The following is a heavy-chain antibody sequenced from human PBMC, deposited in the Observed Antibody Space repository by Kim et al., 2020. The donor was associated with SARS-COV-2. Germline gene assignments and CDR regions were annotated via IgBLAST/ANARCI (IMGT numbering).Heavy chain of an antibody. V-gene: IGHV3-30*01. CDR3: ARKPTTRSWPYYFES. D-gene: IGHD6-13*01. J-gene: IGHJ4*01. Sequence: ADSVKGRFTISRDNSKSTLYLEMNSLRVADPAVYFCARKPTTRSWPYYFESWGQGTLVTVSS.